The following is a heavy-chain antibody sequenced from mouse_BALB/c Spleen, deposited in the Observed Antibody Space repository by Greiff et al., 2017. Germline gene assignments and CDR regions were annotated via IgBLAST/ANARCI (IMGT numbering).Heavy chain of an antibody. J-gene: IGHJ3*01. CDR1: GYTFTSYW. Sequence: QVQLQQSGAELAKPGASVKMSCKASGYTFTSYWMHWVKQRPGQGLEWIGYINPSTGYTEYNQKFKDKATLTADKSSSTAYMQLSSLTSEDSAVYYCASGIYYDSFAYWGQGTLVTVSA. V-gene: IGHV1-7*01. CDR3: ASGIYYDSFAY. D-gene: IGHD2-4*01. CDR2: INPSTGYT.